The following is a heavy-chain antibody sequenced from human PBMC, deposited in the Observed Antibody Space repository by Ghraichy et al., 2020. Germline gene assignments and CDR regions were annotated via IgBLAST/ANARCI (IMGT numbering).Heavy chain of an antibody. J-gene: IGHJ6*02. CDR1: GFTVSSNY. V-gene: IGHV3-66*01. CDR3: ATISIAGLYYYYYGMDV. CDR2: IYSGGNT. D-gene: IGHD6-6*01. Sequence: GGSLRLSCAASGFTVSSNYMSWVRQAPGKGLEWVSVIYSGGNTYYADSVKGRFTISRDNSKNTLYLQMNSLRAEDTAVYYCATISIAGLYYYYYGMDVWGQGTTVTVSS.